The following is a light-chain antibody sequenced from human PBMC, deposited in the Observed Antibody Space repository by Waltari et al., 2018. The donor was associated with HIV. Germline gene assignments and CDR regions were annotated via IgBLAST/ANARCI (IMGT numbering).Light chain of an antibody. CDR1: SPNLADTT. CDR2: NDE. J-gene: IGLJ2*01. CDR3: STWQDGLNGVL. V-gene: IGLV1-44*01. Sequence: QSVLTPPPSASGTFGQRVAISCSGSSPNLADTTLNWYQQVPGAAPKLLIYNDEQRPSGVPDRFSGSKSGTSASLAINGLQSEDEGTYYCSTWQDGLNGVLFGGGTELAVL.